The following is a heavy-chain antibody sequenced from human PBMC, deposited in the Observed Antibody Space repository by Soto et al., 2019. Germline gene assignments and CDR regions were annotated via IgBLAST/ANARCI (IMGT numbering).Heavy chain of an antibody. Sequence: NPSETLSLTCAVSGGSISSGGYSWSWIRQPPGKGLEWIGYIYHSGSTYYNPSLKSRVTISEDRSKNQFSLKLSSVTAEDTAVYYCVSSTIAPHLFMYPFDYGGKGTLVTVSS. CDR2: IYHSGST. J-gene: IGHJ4*01. V-gene: IGHV4-30-2*01. CDR3: VSSTIAPHLFMYPFDY. CDR1: GGSISSGGYS. D-gene: IGHD6-13*01.